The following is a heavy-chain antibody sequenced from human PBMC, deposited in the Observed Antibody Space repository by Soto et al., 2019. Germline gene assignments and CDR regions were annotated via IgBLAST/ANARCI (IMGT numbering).Heavy chain of an antibody. CDR3: GRGPRRLTRFDY. J-gene: IGHJ4*02. V-gene: IGHV3-30-3*01. Sequence: GGSLRVSCAASGFTFISYAMHWVRQAARKGLECVTVISYDGSNKYFSDSVKALFTISRDNSDNTLYLQMNSLRGEDTAVYYCGRGPRRLTRFDYWGQGTLVTVSS. CDR1: GFTFISYA. CDR2: ISYDGSNK.